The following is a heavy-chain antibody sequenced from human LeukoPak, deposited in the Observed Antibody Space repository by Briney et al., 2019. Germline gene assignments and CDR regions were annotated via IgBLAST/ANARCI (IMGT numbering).Heavy chain of an antibody. Sequence: PGGSLRLSCAASGFTVSSNYMSWVRQAPGKGLEWVSVIYSGGSTYYADSVKGRFTISRDNSKNTLYLQMNSLRAEDTAVYYCARVVVAAPESGDFDYWGQGTLVTVSS. CDR2: IYSGGST. J-gene: IGHJ4*02. V-gene: IGHV3-53*01. D-gene: IGHD2-15*01. CDR1: GFTVSSNY. CDR3: ARVVVAAPESGDFDY.